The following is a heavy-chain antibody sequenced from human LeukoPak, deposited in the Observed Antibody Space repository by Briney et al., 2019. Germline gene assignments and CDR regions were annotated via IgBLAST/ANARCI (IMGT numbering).Heavy chain of an antibody. CDR1: GYTFTGYY. V-gene: IGHV1-2*02. J-gene: IGHJ4*02. Sequence: ASVKVSCKASGYTFTGYYMHWVRQAPGQGLEWMGWINPNSDDTNYAEKFRGRVTMTRDTSISTVYMELTRLRSDDTAMYYCVRIYRGPDYWGQGTLVTVSS. CDR3: VRIYRGPDY. D-gene: IGHD3-10*01. CDR2: INPNSDDT.